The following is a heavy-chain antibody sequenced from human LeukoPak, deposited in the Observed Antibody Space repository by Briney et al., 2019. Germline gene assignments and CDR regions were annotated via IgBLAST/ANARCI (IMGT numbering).Heavy chain of an antibody. J-gene: IGHJ5*02. D-gene: IGHD2-15*01. CDR1: GYTFTGYY. CDR2: INPNSGGT. CDR3: ARAHPANWFDP. Sequence: ASVKVSCKASGYTFTGYYMHWVRQAPGQGLEWMGWINPNSGGTNYAQKFQGRVTMTGDTSISTAYMDLSRLRSDDTAVYYCARAHPANWFDPWGQGTLVSVSS. V-gene: IGHV1-2*02.